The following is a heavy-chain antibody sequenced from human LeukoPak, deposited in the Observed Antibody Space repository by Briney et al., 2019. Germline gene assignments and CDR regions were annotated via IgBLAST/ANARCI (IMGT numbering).Heavy chain of an antibody. Sequence: PGGSLRLSCVASGFNVSSNSLNWVRQAPGKGLEWVSVIYSGGNTYYADSVKGRFTVSRDNSKNTLYLQMNSLRAEDTAVYYCPRVVRGYCSSTTCFGPVDYWGQGTLVTVSS. CDR1: GFNVSSNS. V-gene: IGHV3-53*01. CDR3: PRVVRGYCSSTTCFGPVDY. J-gene: IGHJ4*02. CDR2: IYSGGNT. D-gene: IGHD2-2*01.